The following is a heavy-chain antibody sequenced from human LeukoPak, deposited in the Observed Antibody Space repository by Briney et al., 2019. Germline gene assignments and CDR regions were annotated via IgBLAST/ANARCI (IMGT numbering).Heavy chain of an antibody. D-gene: IGHD6-19*01. CDR3: AAIAVTGRHYFDY. Sequence: PGGSLRLSCAASGFTFSDYYMSWIRQAPGKGLEWVSYISSSGSTIYYADSVKGRFTISRDNAKNSLYLQMDSLRAEDTAVYYCAAIAVTGRHYFDYWGQGTLVTVSS. CDR2: ISSSGSTI. V-gene: IGHV3-11*01. J-gene: IGHJ4*02. CDR1: GFTFSDYY.